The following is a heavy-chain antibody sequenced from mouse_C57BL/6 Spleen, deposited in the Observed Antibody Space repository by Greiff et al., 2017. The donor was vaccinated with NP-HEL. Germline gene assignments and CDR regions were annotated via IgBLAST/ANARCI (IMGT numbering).Heavy chain of an antibody. CDR2: ISGGGGNI. J-gene: IGHJ3*01. CDR1: GFTFSSYT. CDR3: ARQAYYSNYSWFAY. D-gene: IGHD2-5*01. V-gene: IGHV5-9*01. Sequence: EVQLVESGGGLVKPGGSLKLSCAASGFTFSSYTMSWVRQTPEKRLEWVATISGGGGNIYYPDSVKGRFTISRDNAKNTLYLQMSSLRSEDTALYYCARQAYYSNYSWFAYWGQGTLVTVSA.